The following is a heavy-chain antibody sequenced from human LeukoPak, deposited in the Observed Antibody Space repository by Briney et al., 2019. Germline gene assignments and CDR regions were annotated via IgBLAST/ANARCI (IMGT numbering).Heavy chain of an antibody. CDR2: INPNSGGT. CDR1: GYTFTGYY. D-gene: IGHD3-22*01. Sequence: ASVKVSCKASGYTFTGYYMHWVRQAPGQGLEWMGWINPNSGGTNYAQKFQGRVTMTRDTSISTAYMELSRLRSDGTAVYYCARPHYDSSGYYTFWGRGTLVTVSS. V-gene: IGHV1-2*02. J-gene: IGHJ4*02. CDR3: ARPHYDSSGYYTF.